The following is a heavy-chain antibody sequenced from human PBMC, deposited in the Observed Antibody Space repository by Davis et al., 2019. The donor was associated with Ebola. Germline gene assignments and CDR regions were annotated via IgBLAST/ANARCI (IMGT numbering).Heavy chain of an antibody. CDR3: ARDSPTYYFDY. CDR2: ISSSGSTI. V-gene: IGHV3-11*01. J-gene: IGHJ4*02. Sequence: PGGSLRLSCAASGFTFSDYYMSWIRQAPGKGLEWVSYISSSGSTINYADSVKGRFTISRDNAKNSLYLQLNSLRVEDTAVYYCARDSPTYYFDYWGQGTLVTVSS. D-gene: IGHD3-16*01. CDR1: GFTFSDYY.